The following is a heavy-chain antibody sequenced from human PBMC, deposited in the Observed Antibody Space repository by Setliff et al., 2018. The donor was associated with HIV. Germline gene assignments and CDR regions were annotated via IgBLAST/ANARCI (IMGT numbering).Heavy chain of an antibody. V-gene: IGHV1-24*01. J-gene: IGHJ4*02. CDR2: FDPDDGET. CDR1: GYSLTELS. Sequence: RASVKVSCKVSGYSLTELSMHWVRQAPGKGLEWMGGFDPDDGETVYAQQFQGRVTMTTDTSTSTAYMELRSLRSDDTAVYYCARSAYDILTGEWYFDYWGQGTLVTVSS. CDR3: ARSAYDILTGEWYFDY. D-gene: IGHD3-9*01.